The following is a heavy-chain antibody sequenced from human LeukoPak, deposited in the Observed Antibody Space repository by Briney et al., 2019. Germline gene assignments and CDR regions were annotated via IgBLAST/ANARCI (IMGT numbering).Heavy chain of an antibody. J-gene: IGHJ6*02. Sequence: GASVKVSCKASGYTFTGYYMHWVRQAPGQGLEWMGIINPSGGSTSYAQKFQGRVTMTRDTSTSTVYMELSSLRSEDTAVYYCARTSDYGDYYYYYGMDVWGQGTTVTVSS. CDR1: GYTFTGYY. CDR2: INPSGGST. CDR3: ARTSDYGDYYYYYGMDV. D-gene: IGHD4-17*01. V-gene: IGHV1-46*01.